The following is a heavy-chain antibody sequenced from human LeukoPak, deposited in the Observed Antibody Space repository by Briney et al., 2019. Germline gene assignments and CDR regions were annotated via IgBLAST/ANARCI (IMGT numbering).Heavy chain of an antibody. CDR2: ISAYNGNT. CDR3: ARVSGKAVAGTIKD. D-gene: IGHD6-19*01. J-gene: IGHJ4*02. V-gene: IGHV1-18*01. CDR1: GYTFTSYG. Sequence: ASVKVSCKASGYTFTSYGISWVRQAPGQGLEWMGWISAYNGNTNYAQKLQGRVTMTTDTSTSTAYMELRSLRPDDTAVYYCARVSGKAVAGTIKDWGQGTLVTVSS.